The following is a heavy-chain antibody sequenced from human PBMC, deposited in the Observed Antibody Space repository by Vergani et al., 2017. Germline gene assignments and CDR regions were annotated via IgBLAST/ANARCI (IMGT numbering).Heavy chain of an antibody. Sequence: EVQLVESGGGLEQPGRSLRLSCRASGFTFTDYGISWVRQAPGKGLEWVAAIKEDGSEKQYVDSVKGRFTISRDNAKKSLYLQMNSLRGEDTAVYYCARGNSLGSYWGQGTLVTVSS. CDR3: ARGNSLGSY. J-gene: IGHJ4*02. CDR2: IKEDGSEK. CDR1: GFTFTDYG. D-gene: IGHD1-7*01. V-gene: IGHV3-7*01.